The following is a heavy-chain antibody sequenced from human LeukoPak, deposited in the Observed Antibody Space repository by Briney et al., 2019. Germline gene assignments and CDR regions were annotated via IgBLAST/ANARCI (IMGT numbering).Heavy chain of an antibody. V-gene: IGHV3-7*01. CDR3: ARDGPTDFDY. Sequence: GGSLRLSCAASGFTFSSCWMSWVRQAPGKRLEWVANIKQDGSEKYYVDSVKGRFTISRDNAKNSLYLQMNSLRAEDTAVYYCARDGPTDFDYWGQGTLVTVSS. CDR1: GFTFSSCW. CDR2: IKQDGSEK. J-gene: IGHJ4*02.